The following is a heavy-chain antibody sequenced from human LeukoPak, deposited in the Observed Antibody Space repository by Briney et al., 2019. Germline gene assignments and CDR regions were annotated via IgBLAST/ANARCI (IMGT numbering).Heavy chain of an antibody. D-gene: IGHD3-10*02. CDR3: ATDYYVSGGLDY. CDR2: INPNSGGT. J-gene: IGHJ4*02. V-gene: IGHV1-2*06. CDR1: GYTFTSYY. Sequence: ASVKVSCKASGYTFTSYYMHWVRQAPGQGLEWMGRINPNSGGTNYAQKFQGRVTMTRDTSISTAYMELSRLRSDDTAVYYCATDYYVSGGLDYWGQGTLVTVSS.